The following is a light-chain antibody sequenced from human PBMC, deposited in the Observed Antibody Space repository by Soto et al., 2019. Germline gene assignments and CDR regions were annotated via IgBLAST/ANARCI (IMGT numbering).Light chain of an antibody. J-gene: IGLJ1*01. CDR1: SSSIGAGYD. Sequence: QPVLTQPPSVSGAPGQRVTISCTGSSSSIGAGYDVHWYQQRPGTAPKLLIFGNSNRPSGVPDRFSGSKSGTSASLTITGLQAEDEGGYYCQSYDSTLSDRYVFGSGTKLTVL. CDR3: QSYDSTLSDRYV. V-gene: IGLV1-40*01. CDR2: GNS.